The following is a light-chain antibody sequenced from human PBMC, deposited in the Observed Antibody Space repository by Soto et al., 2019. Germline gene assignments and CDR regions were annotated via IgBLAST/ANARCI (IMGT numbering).Light chain of an antibody. CDR1: SSDVGGYDY. CDR3: SSYTSTTTYV. CDR2: GVS. Sequence: QSVLTQPASVSGSPGQSITISCTGTSSDVGGYDYVSWYQQHPGKAPKLMISGVSNRPSGVSSRFSGSKSGNTASLTISGLQAEDEADYYCSSYTSTTTYVFGTGTQLTVL. V-gene: IGLV2-14*01. J-gene: IGLJ1*01.